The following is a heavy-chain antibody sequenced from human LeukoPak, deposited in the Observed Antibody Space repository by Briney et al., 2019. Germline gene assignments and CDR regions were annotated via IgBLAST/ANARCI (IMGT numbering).Heavy chain of an antibody. J-gene: IGHJ4*02. D-gene: IGHD2-21*02. V-gene: IGHV3-23*01. Sequence: PGGSLRLSCAASGFTFSSYAMSWVRQAPGKGLEWVSVISGGGGGTYYADSVKGRFTISRDNSKNTLYLQMNSLRAEDTAVYYCAKESAYCGGDCRSLSDYWGQGTLVTVSS. CDR3: AKESAYCGGDCRSLSDY. CDR1: GFTFSSYA. CDR2: ISGGGGGT.